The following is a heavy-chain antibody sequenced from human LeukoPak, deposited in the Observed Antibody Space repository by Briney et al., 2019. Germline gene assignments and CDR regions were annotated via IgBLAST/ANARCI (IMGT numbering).Heavy chain of an antibody. D-gene: IGHD5/OR15-5a*01. CDR3: ARGKVSTYFDY. V-gene: IGHV3-7*01. CDR2: IKQDGGEK. Sequence: GGSLRLSCAAPGSTFTRYWMSWVRQAPGKGLEWVANIKQDGGEKYYVDSVKGRFTISRDNAKNSLYLQMNSLRAEDTAVYYCARGKVSTYFDYWGKGTPVTVSS. CDR1: GSTFTRYW. J-gene: IGHJ4*02.